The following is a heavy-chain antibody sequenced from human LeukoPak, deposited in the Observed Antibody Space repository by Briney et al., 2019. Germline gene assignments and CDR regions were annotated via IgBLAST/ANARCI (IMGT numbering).Heavy chain of an antibody. Sequence: GESLKISCKGSGYTFTTYWIGWVRQMPGKGLEWMGIMSPGDSDTRYNPPFQGQVTISADKSISTVYLKWSSLKASDTAMYYCARLRQDTSKMGLLFFDYWGQGTLVTVSS. J-gene: IGHJ4*02. V-gene: IGHV5-51*01. D-gene: IGHD2-15*01. CDR1: GYTFTTYW. CDR2: MSPGDSDT. CDR3: ARLRQDTSKMGLLFFDY.